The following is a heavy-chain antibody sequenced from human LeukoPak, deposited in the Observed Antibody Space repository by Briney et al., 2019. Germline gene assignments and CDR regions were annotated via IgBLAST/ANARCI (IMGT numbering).Heavy chain of an antibody. D-gene: IGHD3-22*01. CDR1: GFTFSSYG. J-gene: IGHJ4*02. CDR2: ISGSGGST. V-gene: IGHV3-23*01. CDR3: AKSLRGSSGYPFDY. Sequence: PGGSLRLSCAASGFTFSSYGMSWVRQAPGKGLEWVSAISGSGGSTYYADSVKGRFTISRDNSKNTLYLQMNSLRAEDTAVYYCAKSLRGSSGYPFDYWGQGTLVTVSS.